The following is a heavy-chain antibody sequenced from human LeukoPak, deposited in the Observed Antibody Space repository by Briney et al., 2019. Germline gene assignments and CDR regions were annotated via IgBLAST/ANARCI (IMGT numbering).Heavy chain of an antibody. J-gene: IGHJ4*02. D-gene: IGHD3-9*01. CDR2: VYYSGST. V-gene: IGHV4-61*01. Sequence: SETLSLTCTVSGGSVNSGSYYWSWIRQPPGKGLEWIGYVYYSGSTNYNPSLKSRVTISVDTSKNQFSLKLSSVTAADTAVYYCARTRLLVTPYYFDYWGQGTLVTVSS. CDR1: GGSVNSGSYY. CDR3: ARTRLLVTPYYFDY.